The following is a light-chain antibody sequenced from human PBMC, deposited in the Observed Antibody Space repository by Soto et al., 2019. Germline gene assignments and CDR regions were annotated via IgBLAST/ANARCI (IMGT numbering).Light chain of an antibody. CDR1: SSDVGGYNY. CDR2: EVR. CDR3: SSYTSSSTPGV. J-gene: IGLJ3*02. V-gene: IGLV2-14*01. Sequence: QSALTQPASVSGSPGQSITISCTGTSSDVGGYNYVSWYQQHPGKAPKLMIYEVRNRPSGVSNRFSGYKSGNTASLTIAGLQAEDEADYCCSSYTSSSTPGVFGGGTKLTVL.